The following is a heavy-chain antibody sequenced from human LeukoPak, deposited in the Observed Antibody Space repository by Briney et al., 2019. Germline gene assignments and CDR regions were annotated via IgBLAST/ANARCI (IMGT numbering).Heavy chain of an antibody. D-gene: IGHD3-3*01. CDR1: GYTFTGYY. CDR2: INPNSGGT. Sequence: GASVKVSCKASGYTFTGYYMHWVRQAPGQGLEWMGWINPNSGGTNYAQKFQGRVTMTRDTSISTAYMELSRLRSDDTAVYYCARDPDFEANVPDCWGQGTLVTVSS. CDR3: ARDPDFEANVPDC. J-gene: IGHJ4*02. V-gene: IGHV1-2*02.